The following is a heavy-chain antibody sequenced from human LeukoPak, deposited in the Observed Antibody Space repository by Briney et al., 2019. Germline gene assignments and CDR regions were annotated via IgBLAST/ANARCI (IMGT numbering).Heavy chain of an antibody. CDR3: AREAAAGTIFDY. CDR1: GFTFSSYS. CDR2: ISSSSSYI. D-gene: IGHD6-13*01. Sequence: GGSLRLSCAASGFTFSSYSMNWVRQAPGMGLEWVSSISSSSSYIYYADSVKGRFTISRDNAKNSLYLQMNSLRAEDTAVYYCAREAAAGTIFDYWGQGTLVTVSS. J-gene: IGHJ4*02. V-gene: IGHV3-21*01.